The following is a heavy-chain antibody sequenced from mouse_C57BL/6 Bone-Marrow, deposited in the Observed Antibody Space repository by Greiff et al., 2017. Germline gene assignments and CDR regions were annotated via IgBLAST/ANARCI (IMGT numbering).Heavy chain of an antibody. CDR2: IDPSDSST. V-gene: IGHV1-69*01. CDR3: ARDYGSSHGYFDV. Sequence: QVQLKQPGAELVMPGASVKLSCKASGYTFTSYWMHWVKQRPGQGLEWIGEIDPSDSSTNYNQKFKGKSTLTVDKSSSTAYMQFSSLTSEDSAVYYCARDYGSSHGYFDVWGTGTTVTVSS. CDR1: GYTFTSYW. J-gene: IGHJ1*03. D-gene: IGHD1-1*01.